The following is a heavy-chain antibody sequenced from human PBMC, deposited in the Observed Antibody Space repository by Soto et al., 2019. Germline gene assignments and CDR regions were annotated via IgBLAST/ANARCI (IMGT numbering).Heavy chain of an antibody. CDR2: ISYDGSKK. CDR3: ARLWYEGNPDDY. J-gene: IGHJ4*02. D-gene: IGHD6-13*01. V-gene: IGHV3-30-3*01. CDR1: GFTFSRQH. Sequence: GGSLRLSCAASGFTFSRQHMHRVRQAPGKGPEWVGVISYDGSKKYFADSVKGRFTISRYNSQNMLYLQVSSLRAEYTAIYYCARLWYEGNPDDYWGQGTLVTVSS.